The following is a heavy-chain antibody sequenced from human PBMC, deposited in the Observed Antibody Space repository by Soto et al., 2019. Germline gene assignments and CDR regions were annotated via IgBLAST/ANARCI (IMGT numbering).Heavy chain of an antibody. CDR2: IDWDDDK. J-gene: IGHJ6*02. Sequence: SGPTLVNPTQTLTLTCTFSGFSLSTSGMCVSWIRQPPGKALEWLALIDWDDDKYYSTSLKTRLTISKDTSKNQVVLTMTNMDPVDTATYYCARVRWAHYYYYGMDVWGQGTTVTVSS. V-gene: IGHV2-70*01. CDR3: ARVRWAHYYYYGMDV. CDR1: GFSLSTSGMC.